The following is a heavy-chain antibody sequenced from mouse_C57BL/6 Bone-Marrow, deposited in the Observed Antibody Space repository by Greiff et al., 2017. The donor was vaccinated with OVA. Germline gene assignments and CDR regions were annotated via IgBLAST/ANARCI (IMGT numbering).Heavy chain of an antibody. J-gene: IGHJ4*01. CDR3: TLTYPYGNTDY. CDR2: IDPENGDT. Sequence: VQLKESGAELVRPGASVKLSCTASGFNIKDDYMHWVKQRPEQGLEWIGWIDPENGDTEYASKFQGKATITADTSSNTAYLQLSSLTSEDTAVYYCTLTYPYGNTDYWGQGTSVTVSS. V-gene: IGHV14-4*01. CDR1: GFNIKDDY. D-gene: IGHD2-1*01.